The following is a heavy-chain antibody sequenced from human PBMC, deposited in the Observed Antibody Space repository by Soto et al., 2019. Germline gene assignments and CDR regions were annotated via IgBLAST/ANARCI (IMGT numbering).Heavy chain of an antibody. D-gene: IGHD3-9*01. CDR1: GDSVSSNSAA. V-gene: IGHV6-1*01. CDR3: TREVGLRYVGRPFRGYWFEP. J-gene: IGHJ5*01. CDR2: TYYRSKWYN. Sequence: SQTLSLTCAISGDSVSSNSAAWNWIRQSPSRGLEWLGRTYYRSKWYNDYAVSVKSRITINPDTSKNQFSLQLNSVTPEDTAVYYSTREVGLRYVGRPFRGYWFEPWGQGTLVAVSS.